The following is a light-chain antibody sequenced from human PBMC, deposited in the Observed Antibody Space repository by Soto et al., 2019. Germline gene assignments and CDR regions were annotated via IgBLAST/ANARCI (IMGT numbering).Light chain of an antibody. CDR2: AAS. V-gene: IGKV1-27*01. J-gene: IGKJ5*01. CDR3: QKYNSALGT. CDR1: QGIINY. Sequence: DIQMTQSPSSLSASVGDRVTITCRASQGIINYLAWYQQKPGTVPKLLIYAASTLQSGVTSRCNGSGSGTDFTLTISSLQHEDVATYYCQKYNSALGTFGQGTRLEIK.